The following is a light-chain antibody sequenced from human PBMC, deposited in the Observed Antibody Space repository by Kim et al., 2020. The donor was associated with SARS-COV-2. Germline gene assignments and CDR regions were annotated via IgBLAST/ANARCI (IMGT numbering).Light chain of an antibody. CDR3: QQRSNWPPA. CDR2: HAP. CDR1: QLFAAS. J-gene: IGKJ5*01. V-gene: IGKV3-11*01. Sequence: LSPEETSPPPSRAGQLFAASSARYHQTPGHAPRLPIYHAPTGATGIPPRFSGGGSVTDFSLTISGLEPEDFALYYCQQRSNWPPALGQGTRLEIK.